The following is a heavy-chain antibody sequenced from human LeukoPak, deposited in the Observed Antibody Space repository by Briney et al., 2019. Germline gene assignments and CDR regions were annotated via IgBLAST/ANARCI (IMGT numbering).Heavy chain of an antibody. J-gene: IGHJ3*02. Sequence: GGSLRLYCAASGFTFSSYAMHWVRQAPGKGLEWVAVISYDGSNKYYADSVKGRFTISRDNSKNTLYLQMNSLRAEDTAVYYCARDDAFDIWGQGTMVTVSS. CDR2: ISYDGSNK. CDR1: GFTFSSYA. CDR3: ARDDAFDI. V-gene: IGHV3-30*01.